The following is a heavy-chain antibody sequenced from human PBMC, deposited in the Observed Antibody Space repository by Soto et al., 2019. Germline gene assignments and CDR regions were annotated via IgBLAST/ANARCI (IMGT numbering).Heavy chain of an antibody. J-gene: IGHJ4*02. CDR1: GFTFSSYA. CDR2: ISGRGGST. Sequence: EVQLLESGGGLVQPGGSLRLSCAASGFTFSSYAMSWVRQAPGKGLEWVSAISGRGGSTYYADSVKGRFTISRDNSKNTLYLQMNSLRAEDTAVYYCENSIAAAGIAMDYLGQGTLVTVSS. V-gene: IGHV3-23*01. CDR3: ENSIAAAGIAMDY. D-gene: IGHD6-13*01.